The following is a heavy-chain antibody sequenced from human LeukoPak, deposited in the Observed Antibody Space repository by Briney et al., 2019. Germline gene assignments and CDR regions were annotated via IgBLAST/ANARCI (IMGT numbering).Heavy chain of an antibody. Sequence: PGGSLRLSCAASGFTFSGSAMHWVRQASGKGLEWVGRIRSKANSYATAYAASVKGRFTISRDNSKNTLYLQMNSLRAEDTAVYYCAIISSQADMDVWGKGTTVTVSS. CDR3: AIISSQADMDV. CDR1: GFTFSGSA. D-gene: IGHD6-13*01. V-gene: IGHV3-73*01. J-gene: IGHJ6*03. CDR2: IRSKANSYAT.